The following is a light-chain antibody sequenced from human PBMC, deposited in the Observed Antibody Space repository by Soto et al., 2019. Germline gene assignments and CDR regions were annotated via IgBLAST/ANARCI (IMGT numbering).Light chain of an antibody. CDR1: QRLITTY. CDR2: GAS. Sequence: EIVLTQSPGTLSLSPGERATLSCRASQRLITTYLAWYQQKPGQAPRLLISGASNRATGIPDRFSGSGSGTDFTLTISRLEPEDFAVYYCQQYGSSPITFGQGTRLEIK. CDR3: QQYGSSPIT. V-gene: IGKV3-20*01. J-gene: IGKJ5*01.